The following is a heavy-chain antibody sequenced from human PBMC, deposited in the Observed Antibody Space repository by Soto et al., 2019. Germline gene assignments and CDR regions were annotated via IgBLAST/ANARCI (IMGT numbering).Heavy chain of an antibody. CDR3: ARDKVGAIDY. J-gene: IGHJ4*02. CDR1: GYTLTELS. CDR2: FDPEDGET. Sequence: GASVKVSCKVSGYTLTELSMHWVRQAPGKGLEWMGGFDPEDGETIYAQKFQGRVTMTRNTSISTAYMELSSLRSEDTAVYYCARDKVGAIDYWGQGTLVTVSS. V-gene: IGHV1-24*01. D-gene: IGHD1-26*01.